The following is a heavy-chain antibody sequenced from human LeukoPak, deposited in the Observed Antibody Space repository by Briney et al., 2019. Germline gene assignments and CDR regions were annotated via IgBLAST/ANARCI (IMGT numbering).Heavy chain of an antibody. Sequence: GRSLSLSCAGSGFDFSRYWMAWVRQAPGKGLEWVASINQDVSRTHYVDSVKGRFTISRDNAKSSLFLQMTSLRVEDTAVYYCARLKDDVTKFDYWGQGTLVTVSS. V-gene: IGHV3-7*01. D-gene: IGHD2-8*01. CDR3: ARLKDDVTKFDY. CDR1: GFDFSRYW. J-gene: IGHJ4*02. CDR2: INQDVSRT.